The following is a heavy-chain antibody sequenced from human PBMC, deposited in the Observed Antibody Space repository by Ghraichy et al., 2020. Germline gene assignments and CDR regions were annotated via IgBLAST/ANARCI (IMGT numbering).Heavy chain of an antibody. Sequence: GGSLRLSCAASGFTFNNYWMTWVRQAPGKGLEWVANIKQDGSEKYYVDSVKGRFTISRDNAKKSLYLQMNSLRAEDSAVYFCARDLYYDNSPRDYWVQGTLVTVSS. V-gene: IGHV3-7*01. D-gene: IGHD3-22*01. CDR3: ARDLYYDNSPRDY. CDR1: GFTFNNYW. CDR2: IKQDGSEK. J-gene: IGHJ4*02.